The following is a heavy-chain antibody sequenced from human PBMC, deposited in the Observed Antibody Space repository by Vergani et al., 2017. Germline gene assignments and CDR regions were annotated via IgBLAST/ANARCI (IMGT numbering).Heavy chain of an antibody. CDR2: IHISGST. CDR1: GGPITSHNYY. CDR3: ARGSCLGGSCYKPLFDY. J-gene: IGHJ4*02. D-gene: IGHD2-15*01. V-gene: IGHV4-61*02. Sequence: QVQLQESGPGLVKPSQTLSLPCTVSGGPITSHNYYWSWIRQPAGKGLEWIGLIHISGSTNYNPSLKSRVTMSEDTSKNQFSLNLTSVTAADTAVYFCARGSCLGGSCYKPLFDYWGQGILVTVSS.